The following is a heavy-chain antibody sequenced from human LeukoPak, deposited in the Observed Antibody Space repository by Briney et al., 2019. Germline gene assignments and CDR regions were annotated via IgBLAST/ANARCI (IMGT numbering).Heavy chain of an antibody. D-gene: IGHD2-2*02. CDR1: GFTFSSYA. Sequence: GGSLRLSCAASGFTFSSYAMRWVRQAPGKGLEWVSAISSSGGSTYYADSVKGRFTISRDNSENTLYLQMNSLSAEDTAVYYCARARCTSCYTDNYWGQGTLVTVSS. J-gene: IGHJ4*02. V-gene: IGHV3-23*01. CDR3: ARARCTSCYTDNY. CDR2: ISSSGGST.